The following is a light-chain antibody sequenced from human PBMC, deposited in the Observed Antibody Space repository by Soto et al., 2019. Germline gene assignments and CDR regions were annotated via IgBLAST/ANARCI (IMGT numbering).Light chain of an antibody. V-gene: IGLV1-47*01. CDR3: AAWDDGLSGPGV. CDR1: GSNIERNS. J-gene: IGLJ3*02. Sequence: QLVLTQPPSASGTPGQKVTISCSGGGSNIERNSVYWYQQIPGTAPKLLIYRNNQRPSGVPDRFSGSKSDTSASLAISGLRSEDEADYYCAAWDDGLSGPGVFGGGTKVTVL. CDR2: RNN.